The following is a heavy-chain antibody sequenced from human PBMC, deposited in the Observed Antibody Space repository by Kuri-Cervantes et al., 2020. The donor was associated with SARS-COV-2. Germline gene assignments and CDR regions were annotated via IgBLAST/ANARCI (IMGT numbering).Heavy chain of an antibody. Sequence: GESLKISCAASGFTFSSYSMNWVRQAPGKGLEWVSSISSSSSYIYYADSVKGRFTISRDNAKNSLYLQMNSLRAEDTAVYYCARDLYSSSWFCWFDPWGQGTLVTVSS. CDR2: ISSSSSYI. J-gene: IGHJ5*02. CDR1: GFTFSSYS. V-gene: IGHV3-21*01. CDR3: ARDLYSSSWFCWFDP. D-gene: IGHD6-13*01.